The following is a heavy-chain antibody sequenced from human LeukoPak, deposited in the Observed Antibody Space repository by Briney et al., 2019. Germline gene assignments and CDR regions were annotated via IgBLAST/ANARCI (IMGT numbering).Heavy chain of an antibody. CDR3: ARVGASRYSSSWYFDS. Sequence: SETLSLTCTVSGGSINSGGYYWSWIRQHPGKGLEWIGNIYYSGSTFHNPSLKSRVAISVDTSKNQFTLKLSSVTAADTAVYYCARVGASRYSSSWYFDSWGQGTLVTVSS. CDR1: GGSINSGGYY. V-gene: IGHV4-31*03. D-gene: IGHD6-13*01. CDR2: IYYSGST. J-gene: IGHJ4*02.